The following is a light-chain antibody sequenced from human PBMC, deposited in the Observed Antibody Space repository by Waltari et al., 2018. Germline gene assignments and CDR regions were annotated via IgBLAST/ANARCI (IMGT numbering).Light chain of an antibody. Sequence: QSVLTQPPSVSGAPGQRVTISCTGSSSNIGAGHDVHWYQQLPGTAPKLVIYGTSHRPSGVPDRFSGSKSGTSASLAITGLQAEDEADYYCQSYDNRLSSSVLFGGGTKLTVL. CDR2: GTS. CDR1: SSNIGAGHD. V-gene: IGLV1-40*01. J-gene: IGLJ2*01. CDR3: QSYDNRLSSSVL.